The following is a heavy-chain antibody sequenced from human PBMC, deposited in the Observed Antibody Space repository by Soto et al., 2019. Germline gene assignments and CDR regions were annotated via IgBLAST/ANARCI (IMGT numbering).Heavy chain of an antibody. CDR3: ARGAITMVRGVISYGMDV. V-gene: IGHV4-34*01. CDR1: GGSFSGYY. CDR2: INHSGST. Sequence: PSETLSLTCAVYGGSFSGYYWSWIRQPPGKGLEWIGEINHSGSTNYNPSLKSRVTISVDTSKNQFSLKLSSVTAADTAVYYCARGAITMVRGVISYGMDVWGQGTTVTVSS. J-gene: IGHJ6*02. D-gene: IGHD3-10*01.